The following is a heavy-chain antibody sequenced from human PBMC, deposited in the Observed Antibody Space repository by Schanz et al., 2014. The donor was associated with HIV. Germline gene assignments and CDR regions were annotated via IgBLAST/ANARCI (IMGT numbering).Heavy chain of an antibody. J-gene: IGHJ4*02. CDR1: GFTFRSYG. CDR2: VSGSGYTT. Sequence: QVQLVESGGGVVQPGRSLRLSCAASGFTFRSYGMHWVRQAPGKGLEWVAVVSGSGYTTYYGDSVQGRFTISRDNSKNTLYLQMDSLRAEDTAVYFCAKDGPGIAVAGTGYFDYWGQGTLVTVSS. CDR3: AKDGPGIAVAGTGYFDY. V-gene: IGHV3-NL1*01. D-gene: IGHD6-19*01.